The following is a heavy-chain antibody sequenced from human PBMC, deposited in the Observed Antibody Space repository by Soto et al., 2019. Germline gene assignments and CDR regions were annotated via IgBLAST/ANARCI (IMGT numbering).Heavy chain of an antibody. D-gene: IGHD3-10*01. V-gene: IGHV1-69*13. J-gene: IGHJ6*02. Sequence: SVKLSCKASGGTFSSYAISWLRQAPGQGLEWMGGIIPIFGTANYAQKFQGRVTITADESTSTAYMELSSLRSEDTAVYYCARGYITMVRGVTDDYYYYGMDVWGQGTTVTVSS. CDR2: IIPIFGTA. CDR3: ARGYITMVRGVTDDYYYYGMDV. CDR1: GGTFSSYA.